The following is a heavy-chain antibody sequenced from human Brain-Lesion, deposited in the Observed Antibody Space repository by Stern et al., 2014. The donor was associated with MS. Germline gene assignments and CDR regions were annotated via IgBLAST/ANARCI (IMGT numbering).Heavy chain of an antibody. CDR1: GYTLTEFS. Sequence: VPLVESGAEVKKPGASVKVSCKVSGYTLTEFSMHWVWQAPRQGLEWMGGFDPEDCETIYAQKFQGRVTMTEDTSTDTAYMELSSLRSEDTAVYYCATLSPGAGGNYYRHFDYWGQGTLVTVSS. D-gene: IGHD1-26*01. CDR3: ATLSPGAGGNYYRHFDY. CDR2: FDPEDCET. V-gene: IGHV1-24*01. J-gene: IGHJ4*02.